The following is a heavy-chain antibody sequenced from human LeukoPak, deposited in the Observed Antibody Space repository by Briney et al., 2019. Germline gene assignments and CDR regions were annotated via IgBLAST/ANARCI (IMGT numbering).Heavy chain of an antibody. CDR2: INPSGGST. Sequence: GASVKVSCKASGYTFTSYYMHWVRQAPGQGLERMGIINPSGGSTSYAQKFQGRVTMTRDTSTSTVYMGLSSLRSEDTAVYYCARGQQLAYSFDYWGQGTLVTVSS. D-gene: IGHD6-13*01. J-gene: IGHJ4*02. CDR1: GYTFTSYY. V-gene: IGHV1-46*01. CDR3: ARGQQLAYSFDY.